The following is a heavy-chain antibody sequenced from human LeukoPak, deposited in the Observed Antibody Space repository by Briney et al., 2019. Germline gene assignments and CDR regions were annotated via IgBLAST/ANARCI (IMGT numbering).Heavy chain of an antibody. Sequence: ASVKVSCKASGYTFTSYAMHWVRQAPGQRLEWMGWINAGNGNTKYSQKFQGRVTMTEDTSTDTAYMELSSLRSEDTAVYYCARSTTYYFAYWGQGTLVTVPS. V-gene: IGHV1-3*01. CDR1: GYTFTSYA. CDR2: INAGNGNT. J-gene: IGHJ4*02. D-gene: IGHD1-7*01. CDR3: ARSTTYYFAY.